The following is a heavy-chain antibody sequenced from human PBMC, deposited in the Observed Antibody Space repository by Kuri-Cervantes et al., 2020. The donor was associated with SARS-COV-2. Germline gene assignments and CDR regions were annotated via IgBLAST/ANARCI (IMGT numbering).Heavy chain of an antibody. J-gene: IGHJ6*03. CDR2: IYYSGST. CDR1: GGSIGSSSYY. Sequence: SETLSLTCTVSGGSIGSSSYYWGWIRQPPGKGLEWIGSIYYSGSTYYNPSLKSRVTISVDTSKNQFSQKRSSVTAAATAVYYCARRNMDVWGKGTTVTVSS. V-gene: IGHV4-39*07. CDR3: ARRNMDV.